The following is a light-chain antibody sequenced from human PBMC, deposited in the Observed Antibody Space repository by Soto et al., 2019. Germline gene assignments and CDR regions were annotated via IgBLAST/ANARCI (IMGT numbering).Light chain of an antibody. CDR3: QSYDSSLSGYV. CDR2: ENN. V-gene: IGLV1-40*01. J-gene: IGLJ1*01. CDR1: SSNIGAGYE. Sequence: SVLTQPPSVSEAPGQRVTISCTGSSSNIGAGYEAHWYQQVPGTAPKRLIYENNNRPSEVPDRFSGSKSGTSASLAITGLQAEDEAEYYCQSYDSSLSGYVFGTGTKLTVL.